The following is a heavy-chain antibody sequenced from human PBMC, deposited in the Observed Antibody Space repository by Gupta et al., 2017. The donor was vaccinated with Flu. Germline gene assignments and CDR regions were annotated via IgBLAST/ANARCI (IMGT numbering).Heavy chain of an antibody. Sequence: MHWVQQAPGKGLEWMGLVDPEDGETIYAEKFQGRVTITADTSTDTAYMELSSLRSEDTAVYYCATAGGSFDYWGQGTLVTVSS. CDR3: ATAGGSFDY. CDR2: VDPEDGET. D-gene: IGHD2-15*01. J-gene: IGHJ4*02. V-gene: IGHV1-69-2*01.